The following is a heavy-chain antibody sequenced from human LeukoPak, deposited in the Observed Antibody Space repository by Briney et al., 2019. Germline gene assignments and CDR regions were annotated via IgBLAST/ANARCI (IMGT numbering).Heavy chain of an antibody. J-gene: IGHJ4*02. Sequence: GESLKISCEGSGYSFTSYWIAWVRQMPGKGLEWMGIIYPGDSDTRYSPSFQGQVTISADKSISTAYLQWSSLKASDTAMYYCATQPSVGYDSSGYFDYWGQGTLVTVSS. V-gene: IGHV5-51*01. CDR2: IYPGDSDT. CDR1: GYSFTSYW. D-gene: IGHD3-22*01. CDR3: ATQPSVGYDSSGYFDY.